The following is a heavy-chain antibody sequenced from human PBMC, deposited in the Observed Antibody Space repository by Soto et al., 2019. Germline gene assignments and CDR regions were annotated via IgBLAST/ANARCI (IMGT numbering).Heavy chain of an antibody. Sequence: QVQLVESGGGVVQPGRSLRLSCAASGFTFSSYGMHWVRQAPGKGLEWVAVISYDGSNEYYADSVKGRFTISRDNSKNTLYLQMNSLRAEDTAVYYCAKDPLGVDIVVVPAASYFDYWGQGTLVTVSS. CDR2: ISYDGSNE. CDR1: GFTFSSYG. J-gene: IGHJ4*02. CDR3: AKDPLGVDIVVVPAASYFDY. D-gene: IGHD2-2*01. V-gene: IGHV3-30*18.